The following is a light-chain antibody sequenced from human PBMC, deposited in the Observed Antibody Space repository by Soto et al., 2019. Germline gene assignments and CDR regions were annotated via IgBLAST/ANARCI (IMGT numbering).Light chain of an antibody. CDR1: QSISSNF. V-gene: IGKV3-20*01. CDR3: QQYCGSPRT. J-gene: IGKJ1*01. Sequence: EIVLTQSPGTLSLSPGEGATLSCRASQSISSNFLAWYQQKRGQAPRLLIHGASNRATGIPDRFSGSGSGTDFTRTITRLEPEDFAVYYCQQYCGSPRTFGQGTKVEVK. CDR2: GAS.